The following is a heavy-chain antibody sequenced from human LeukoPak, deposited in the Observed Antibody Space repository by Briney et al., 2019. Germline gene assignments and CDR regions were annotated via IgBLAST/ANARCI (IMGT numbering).Heavy chain of an antibody. CDR3: ARVANNQLYSSSWYHAFDP. Sequence: GASVKVSCKASGYTFTGYYMHWVRQAPGQGLEWMGWINPNSGDTNYAQKFRGMVTMTRDTSISTAYMELSRLTSDDTAVYYCARVANNQLYSSSWYHAFDPWGQGTLVTVSS. CDR2: INPNSGDT. J-gene: IGHJ5*02. CDR1: GYTFTGYY. V-gene: IGHV1-2*02. D-gene: IGHD6-13*01.